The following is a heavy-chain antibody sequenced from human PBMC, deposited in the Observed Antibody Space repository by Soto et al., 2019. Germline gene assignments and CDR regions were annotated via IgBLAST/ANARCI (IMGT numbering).Heavy chain of an antibody. Sequence: PGGSLRLSCVASGITFSPYGMNWVRQAPGKGLEWVSFISSSSSYIYYGDSVKGRFIISRDNAKNSLFLQMNSLTVDDTGVYYCARDREAEAAAGNGYSMDVWSQGTTVTVSS. D-gene: IGHD6-13*01. J-gene: IGHJ6*02. CDR3: ARDREAEAAAGNGYSMDV. V-gene: IGHV3-21*01. CDR2: ISSSSSYI. CDR1: GITFSPYG.